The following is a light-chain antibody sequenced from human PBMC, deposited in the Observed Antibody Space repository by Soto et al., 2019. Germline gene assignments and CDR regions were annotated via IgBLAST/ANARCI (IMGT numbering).Light chain of an antibody. J-gene: IGKJ1*01. CDR1: QSVTSGY. CDR2: GTS. CDR3: QQYDNAQWT. V-gene: IGKV3-20*01. Sequence: DIEFTKSPCTLSMSPGQRATLSCRASQSVTSGYLTWYQQKPGQAPSLLIYGTSSRSTGIPDRFSGSGSGTDFTLTINRLEHEDFAVYYCQQYDNAQWTFGQGTKVDIK.